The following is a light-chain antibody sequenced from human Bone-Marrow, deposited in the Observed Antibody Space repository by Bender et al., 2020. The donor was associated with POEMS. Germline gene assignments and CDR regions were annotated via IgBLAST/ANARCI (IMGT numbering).Light chain of an antibody. CDR2: EDS. J-gene: IGLJ3*02. CDR1: ALPKKY. Sequence: SYELTQPPSVSVSPGQTARMTCSGDALPKKYAYWYQQKSGQAPVLVIYEDSKRPSGIPERFSGSRSGTMATLTISGAQVEDEADYYCAAWEDSLNGWVFGGGTKLTVL. V-gene: IGLV3-10*01. CDR3: AAWEDSLNGWV.